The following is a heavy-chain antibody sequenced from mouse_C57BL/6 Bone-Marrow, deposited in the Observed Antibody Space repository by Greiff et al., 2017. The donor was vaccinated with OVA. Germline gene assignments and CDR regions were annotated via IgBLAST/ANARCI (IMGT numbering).Heavy chain of an antibody. CDR2: IDPSDSYT. J-gene: IGHJ2*01. CDR3: ARFSFGHY. V-gene: IGHV1-69*01. CDR1: GYTFTSYW. Sequence: QVQLKQPGAELVMPGASVKLSCKASGYTFTSYWMHWVKQRPGQGLEWIGEIDPSDSYTNYNQKFKGKSTLTVDKSSSTAYMQLSSLTSEDSAVYYCARFSFGHYWGQGTTLTGSS.